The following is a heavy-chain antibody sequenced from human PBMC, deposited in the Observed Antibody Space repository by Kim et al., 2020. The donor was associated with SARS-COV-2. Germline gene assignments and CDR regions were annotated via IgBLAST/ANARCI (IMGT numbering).Heavy chain of an antibody. Sequence: GGSLRLSCAASGFTFSSYAMSWVRQAPGKGLEWVSAISGSGGSTYYADSVKGRFTISRDKSKNTLYLQMNSLRAEDTAVYYCANGLKRELPPYYYYGMDVWGQGTTVTVSS. V-gene: IGHV3-23*01. J-gene: IGHJ6*02. CDR2: ISGSGGST. CDR3: ANGLKRELPPYYYYGMDV. D-gene: IGHD3-10*01. CDR1: GFTFSSYA.